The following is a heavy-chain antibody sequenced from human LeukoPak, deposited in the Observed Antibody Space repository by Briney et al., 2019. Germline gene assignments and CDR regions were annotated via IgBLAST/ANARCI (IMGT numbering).Heavy chain of an antibody. D-gene: IGHD3-3*01. Sequence: SQTLSLTCTVSGGSISSYYWSWIRQPPGKGLEWIGYIYYSGSTNYNPSLKSRVTISVDTSKNQCSRKLSSVTAADTAVYYCASAQSQYYDFWSGYFAPVDYDYYYYMDVWGKGTTVTVSS. J-gene: IGHJ6*03. CDR2: IYYSGST. CDR3: ASAQSQYYDFWSGYFAPVDYDYYYYMDV. CDR1: GGSISSYY. V-gene: IGHV4-59*01.